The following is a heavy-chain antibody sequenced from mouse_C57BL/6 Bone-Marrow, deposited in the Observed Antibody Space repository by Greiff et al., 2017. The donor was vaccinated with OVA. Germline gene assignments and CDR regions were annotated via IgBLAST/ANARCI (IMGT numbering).Heavy chain of an antibody. J-gene: IGHJ2*01. CDR3: ARRGGLTTSYYFDY. CDR2: INPGSGGT. CDR1: GYAFTNYL. Sequence: VQLQQSGAELVRPGTSVKVSCKASGYAFTNYLIEWVKQRPGQGLEWIGVINPGSGGTNYNEKFKGKATLTADKSSSTAYMQLSSLTSEDSAVYFCARRGGLTTSYYFDYGGQGTTPTVSS. V-gene: IGHV1-54*01. D-gene: IGHD1-1*01.